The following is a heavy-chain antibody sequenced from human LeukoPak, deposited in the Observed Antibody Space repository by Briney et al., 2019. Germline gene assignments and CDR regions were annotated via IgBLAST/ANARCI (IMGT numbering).Heavy chain of an antibody. D-gene: IGHD3-10*01. CDR1: GFTFGSYG. CDR3: AKDPRDYYSSGRYYYYYMDV. V-gene: IGHV3-30*02. J-gene: IGHJ6*03. CDR2: IRYDGSNK. Sequence: GGSLRLSCAASGFTFGSYGMHWVRQAPGKGLEWVAFIRYDGSNKYYADSVKGRFTISRDNSKNTLYLQMNSLGAEDTAVYYCAKDPRDYYSSGRYYYYYMDVWGKGTTVTISS.